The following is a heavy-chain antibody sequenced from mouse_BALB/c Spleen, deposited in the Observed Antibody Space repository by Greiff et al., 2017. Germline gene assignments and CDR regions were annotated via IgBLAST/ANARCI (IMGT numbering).Heavy chain of an antibody. D-gene: IGHD2-14*01. Sequence: EVQVVESGGDLVKPGGSLKLSCAASGFTFSSYGMSWVRQTPDKRLEWVATISSGGSYTYYPDSVKGRFTISRDNAKNTLYLQMSSLKSEDTAMYYCARGAIGTGAMDYWGQGTSVTVSS. J-gene: IGHJ4*01. CDR1: GFTFSSYG. CDR3: ARGAIGTGAMDY. CDR2: ISSGGSYT. V-gene: IGHV5-6*01.